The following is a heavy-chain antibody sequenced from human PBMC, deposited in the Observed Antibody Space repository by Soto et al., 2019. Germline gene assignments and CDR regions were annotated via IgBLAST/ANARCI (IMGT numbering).Heavy chain of an antibody. CDR2: INYSGST. Sequence: QLQLQESGPGLVKPSETLSLTCTVSGGSISSRSYYWAWIRQPPGKGLEWIGSINYSGSTYYNPSPTSRVTISVDTTKNQFSLELSSVTAADTAVYYCANYFYEITDDFPHWGQGTLVTVSS. J-gene: IGHJ1*01. CDR1: GGSISSRSYY. CDR3: ANYFYEITDDFPH. D-gene: IGHD3-10*01. V-gene: IGHV4-39*01.